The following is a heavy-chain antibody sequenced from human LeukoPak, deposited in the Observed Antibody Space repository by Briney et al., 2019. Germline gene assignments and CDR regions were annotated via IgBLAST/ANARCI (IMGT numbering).Heavy chain of an antibody. CDR2: IRYDGSNK. D-gene: IGHD4-17*01. CDR1: GFTFSSYG. J-gene: IGHJ4*02. Sequence: GGSLRLSCAASGFTFSSYGMHWVRQAPGKGLEWVAFIRYDGSNKYYADSVKGRFTISRDNSKNTLYLQMNSLRAEDTAVYYCAKDPPAIGYGDYGWDYFDYWGQGTLVTVSS. CDR3: AKDPPAIGYGDYGWDYFDY. V-gene: IGHV3-30*02.